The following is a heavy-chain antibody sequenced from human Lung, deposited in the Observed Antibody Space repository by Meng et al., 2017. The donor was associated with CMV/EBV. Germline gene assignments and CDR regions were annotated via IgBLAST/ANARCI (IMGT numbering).Heavy chain of an antibody. Sequence: SVKVSCKAPGDTFSKYVTSWVRQAPGQGLEWMGGIIPMRAATNYAQRFQGRVTITADKSTATVYMELSSLRSEDTAVYYCVGSEEFYHFRSGWEWYYHYGMDVWGPGTTVTVPS. J-gene: IGHJ6*02. CDR2: IIPMRAAT. V-gene: IGHV1-69*10. CDR1: GDTFSKYV. CDR3: VGSEEFYHFRSGWEWYYHYGMDV. D-gene: IGHD3-3*01.